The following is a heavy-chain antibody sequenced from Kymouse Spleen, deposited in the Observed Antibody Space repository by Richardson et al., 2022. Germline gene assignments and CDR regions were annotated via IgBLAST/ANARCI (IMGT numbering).Heavy chain of an antibody. J-gene: IGHJ4*02. CDR2: INHSGST. CDR3: AGITGTHYFDY. CDR1: GGSFSGYY. D-gene: IGHD1-20*01,IGHD1-7*01. Sequence: QVQLQQWGAGLLKPSETLSLTCAVYGGSFSGYYWSWIRQPPGKGLEWIGEINHSGSTNYNPSLKSRVTISVDTSKNQFSLKLSSVTAADTAVYYCAGITGTHYFDYWGQGTLVTVSS. V-gene: IGHV4-34*01.